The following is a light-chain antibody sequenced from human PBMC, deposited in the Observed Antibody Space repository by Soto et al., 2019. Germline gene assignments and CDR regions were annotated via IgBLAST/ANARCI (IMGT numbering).Light chain of an antibody. CDR3: SLYTSSSTLA. V-gene: IGLV2-14*01. CDR2: DVS. Sequence: QSALTQPASVSGSPGQSITISCTGTSSDVGGYNYVSWYQQHPGKAPKLMIYDVSNRPSGVSNRFSGSKSGNTASLTISGLQAEDEADYYCSLYTSSSTLAFGTGTKLTVL. J-gene: IGLJ1*01. CDR1: SSDVGGYNY.